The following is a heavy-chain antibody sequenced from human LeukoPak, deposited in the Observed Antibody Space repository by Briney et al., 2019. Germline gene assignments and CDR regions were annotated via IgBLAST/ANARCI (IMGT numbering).Heavy chain of an antibody. J-gene: IGHJ4*02. CDR2: IKQDGSEK. Sequence: GGSLRLSCAASGFTFSSYWISWVRQAPGKGLEWVANIKQDGSEKYYVDSVKGRFTISRDNAKNSLYLQMNSLRAEDTAVYYCARGLGYCSGGICYLDYWGQGTLVTVSS. V-gene: IGHV3-7*01. CDR1: GFTFSSYW. CDR3: ARGLGYCSGGICYLDY. D-gene: IGHD2-15*01.